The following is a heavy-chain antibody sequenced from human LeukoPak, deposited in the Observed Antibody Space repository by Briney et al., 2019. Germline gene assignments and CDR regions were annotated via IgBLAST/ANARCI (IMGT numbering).Heavy chain of an antibody. CDR3: ARLSPGGLLGA. CDR2: IYHSGST. CDR1: GYSISSGYY. Sequence: RSSETLSLTCSVSGYSISSGYYWGWIGQPPGTGLEWIGSIYHSGSTYYNPSLKSRVTISVDTSKNQFSLKLSSVTAADTAVYYCARLSPGGLLGAWGQGTLVTVSS. D-gene: IGHD3-16*01. J-gene: IGHJ4*02. V-gene: IGHV4-38-2*02.